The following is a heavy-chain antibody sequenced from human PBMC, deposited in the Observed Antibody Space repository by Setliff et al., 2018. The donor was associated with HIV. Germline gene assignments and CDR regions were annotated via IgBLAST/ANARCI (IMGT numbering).Heavy chain of an antibody. CDR1: GYSFTGYH. CDR2: INPNSGGT. Sequence: ASVKVSCKASGYSFTGYHMHWVRQAPGQGLEWMGWINPNSGGTNYAQKFQGRVTMTTDTSISAVYMELNSLRSDDTAVYYCARQLSNSLDYWGQGTLVTVSS. V-gene: IGHV1-2*02. CDR3: ARQLSNSLDY. J-gene: IGHJ4*02. D-gene: IGHD7-27*01.